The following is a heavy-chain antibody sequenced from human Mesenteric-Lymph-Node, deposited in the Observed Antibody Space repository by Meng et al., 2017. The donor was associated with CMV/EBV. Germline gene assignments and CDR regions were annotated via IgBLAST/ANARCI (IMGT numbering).Heavy chain of an antibody. Sequence: CKGFGYSLTSYWIGWGRQRPGKGLEWMGIIYPGDSDTRYSPSFQGQVTISADKSISTAYLQWSSLKASDTAMYYCARQRGSSGWEDYWGQGTLVTVSS. CDR3: ARQRGSSGWEDY. J-gene: IGHJ4*02. V-gene: IGHV5-51*01. CDR2: IYPGDSDT. D-gene: IGHD6-19*01. CDR1: GYSLTSYW.